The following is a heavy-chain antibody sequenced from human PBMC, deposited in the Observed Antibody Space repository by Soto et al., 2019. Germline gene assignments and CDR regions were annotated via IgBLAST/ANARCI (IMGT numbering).Heavy chain of an antibody. CDR2: ISGSGGST. D-gene: IGHD6-13*01. CDR1: GFTFSNYA. J-gene: IGHJ4*02. Sequence: PGGSLRPSCAASGFTFSNYAVPGVGQAPGKGLERVSTISGSGGSTYYSDSVKGRFTISRDNSKNTLYLQINCLRAEDTAVYYCAKDQGSSWYEIDYWGQGT. V-gene: IGHV3-23*01. CDR3: AKDQGSSWYEIDY.